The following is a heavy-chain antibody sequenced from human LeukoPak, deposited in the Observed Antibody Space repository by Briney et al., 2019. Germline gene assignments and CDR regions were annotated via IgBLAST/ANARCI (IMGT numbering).Heavy chain of an antibody. J-gene: IGHJ4*02. CDR3: ALSPLGFTYGYAY. D-gene: IGHD5-18*01. V-gene: IGHV3-23*01. Sequence: GGSLRLSCAASGFTFSSYSMNWVRQAPGKGLEWVSSLSDGGHSSFYADSVKGRFTISRDDSQNILYLQMNNLSGDDTALYYWALSPLGFTYGYAYWGQGTLVTVSS. CDR1: GFTFSSYS. CDR2: LSDGGHSS.